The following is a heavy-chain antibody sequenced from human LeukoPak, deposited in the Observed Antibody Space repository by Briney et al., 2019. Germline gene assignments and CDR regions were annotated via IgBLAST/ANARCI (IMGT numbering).Heavy chain of an antibody. D-gene: IGHD3-10*02. CDR3: AKTLKGAVLYYFDY. CDR1: GFSFGSYS. J-gene: IGHJ4*02. V-gene: IGHV3-21*04. Sequence: PGGSLRLSCTASGFSFGSYSMNWVRQAPGKGLGWVSSISRSSGSIYYADSMKGRFTVSRDNSKNTLYLQMNSLRAEDPAVYYCAKTLKGAVLYYFDYWGQGALVTVSS. CDR2: ISRSSGSI.